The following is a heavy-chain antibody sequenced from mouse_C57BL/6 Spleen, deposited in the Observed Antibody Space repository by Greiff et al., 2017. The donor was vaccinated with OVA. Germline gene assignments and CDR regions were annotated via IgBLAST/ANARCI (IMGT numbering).Heavy chain of an antibody. V-gene: IGHV1-19*01. Sequence: EVQLQQSGPVLVKPGASVKMSCKASGYTFTDYYMNWVKQSHGKSLEWIGVINPYNGGTSYNQKFKGKATLTVDKSSSTAYMELNRLTSEDSAVYYCARGGGSSPWYFDVWGTGTTVTVSS. CDR2: INPYNGGT. J-gene: IGHJ1*03. D-gene: IGHD1-1*01. CDR1: GYTFTDYY. CDR3: ARGGGSSPWYFDV.